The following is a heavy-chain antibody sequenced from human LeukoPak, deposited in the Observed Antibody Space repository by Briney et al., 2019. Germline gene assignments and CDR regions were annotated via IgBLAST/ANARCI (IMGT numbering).Heavy chain of an antibody. J-gene: IGHJ4*02. D-gene: IGHD6-13*01. V-gene: IGHV3-7*01. CDR1: GFTFSNYW. Sequence: GGSLRLSCAASGFTFSNYWMSWVRQAPGKGLEWVANIKQDGSEKYYVDSVKGRFTISRDNAKNSLYPQMNSLRAEDTAVYYCAREGYSSSWYDFRIDYWGQGTLVTVSS. CDR2: IKQDGSEK. CDR3: AREGYSSSWYDFRIDY.